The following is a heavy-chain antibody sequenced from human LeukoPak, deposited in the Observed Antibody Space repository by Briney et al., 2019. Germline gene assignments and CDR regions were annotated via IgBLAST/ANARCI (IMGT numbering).Heavy chain of an antibody. J-gene: IGHJ2*01. CDR3: ARGITLDWYFDL. Sequence: SETLSLTCTVSDGSMNAYYWSWIRQPAGNGLEWIGRIYTTGISNYNPSVRSRVTMSIDSSKNQFSLKLTSVTAADTAVYHCARGITLDWYFDLWGRGTLVTVSS. CDR2: IYTTGIS. D-gene: IGHD1-20*01. V-gene: IGHV4-4*07. CDR1: DGSMNAYY.